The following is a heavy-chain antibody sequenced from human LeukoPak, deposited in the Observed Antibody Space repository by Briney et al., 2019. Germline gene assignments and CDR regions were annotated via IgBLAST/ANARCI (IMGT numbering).Heavy chain of an antibody. J-gene: IGHJ6*02. CDR2: INSDGSSA. CDR1: GFTFSSYW. Sequence: PGGSLRLSCAASGFTFSSYWMHWVRQAPGKGLVWVSRINSDGSSATYADSVKGRFSISRDNAKNTLYLQMNSLRGEDTAVYYCARVTSDDCSSIRCTGGMDVWGQGTTVTVSS. V-gene: IGHV3-74*01. D-gene: IGHD2-2*01. CDR3: ARVTSDDCSSIRCTGGMDV.